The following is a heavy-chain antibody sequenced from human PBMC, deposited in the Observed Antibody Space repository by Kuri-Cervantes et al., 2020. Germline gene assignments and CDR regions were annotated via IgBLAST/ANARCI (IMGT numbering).Heavy chain of an antibody. D-gene: IGHD3-16*01. CDR2: INYSGNT. CDR3: AREMITFGGAGGAFDI. V-gene: IGHV4-61*01. Sequence: SETLSLTCTVSGASVNNGNYYWTWIRQPPGKGLEWIGYINYSGNTKYNPSLKSRVTMSIDTSKNQFSLKLSSVTAADTAVYYCAREMITFGGAGGAFDIWGQGTMVTVSS. J-gene: IGHJ3*02. CDR1: GASVNNGNYY.